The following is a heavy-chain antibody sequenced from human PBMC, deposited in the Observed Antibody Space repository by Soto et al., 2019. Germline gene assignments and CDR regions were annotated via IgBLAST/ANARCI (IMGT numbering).Heavy chain of an antibody. V-gene: IGHV3-21*01. Sequence: GGSLRLSCAASGFTFSSYSMNWVRQAPGKGLEWVSSISSSSSYIYYADSVKGRFTISRDNAKNSLYLQMNSLRAEDTAVYYCAREISNYYYYGMDVWGQGTTVTVSS. CDR1: GFTFSSYS. D-gene: IGHD4-4*01. CDR2: ISSSSSYI. CDR3: AREISNYYYYGMDV. J-gene: IGHJ6*02.